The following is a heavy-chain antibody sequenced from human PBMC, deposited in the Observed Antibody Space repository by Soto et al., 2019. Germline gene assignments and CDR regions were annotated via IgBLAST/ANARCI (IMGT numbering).Heavy chain of an antibody. CDR3: ARPMVRGVIVYYYGMDV. J-gene: IGHJ6*02. D-gene: IGHD3-10*01. Sequence: EVQLLESGGGLVQPGGSLRLSCAASGFTFSSYAMSWVRQAPGKGLEGVSGISGSGGSTYYADSVKGRFTISRDKSKNTLYLQMNSLRAEDTAVYYCARPMVRGVIVYYYGMDVWGQGTTVTVSS. CDR1: GFTFSSYA. CDR2: ISGSGGST. V-gene: IGHV3-23*01.